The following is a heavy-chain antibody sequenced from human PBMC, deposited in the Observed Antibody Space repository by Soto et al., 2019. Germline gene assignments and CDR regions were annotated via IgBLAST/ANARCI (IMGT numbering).Heavy chain of an antibody. J-gene: IGHJ4*02. CDR3: AKARSGSYLYYFDY. CDR2: ISGTGINT. D-gene: IGHD1-26*01. CDR1: GFIFSNYA. V-gene: IGHV3-23*01. Sequence: GGSLRLSCAASGFIFSNYAMNWVRQAPGKGLEWVSGISGTGINTYYADSVKGRFTISRDKSKNTLYLQMSGLKVEDTAVYYCAKARSGSYLYYFDYWGQGTLVTVSS.